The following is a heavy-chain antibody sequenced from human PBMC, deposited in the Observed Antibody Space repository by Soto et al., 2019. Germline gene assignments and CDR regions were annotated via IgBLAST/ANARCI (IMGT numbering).Heavy chain of an antibody. V-gene: IGHV3-7*02. CDR3: ARSHGSGSVYYYYMDV. CDR1: GFIFGAGW. Sequence: GGSLRLSWAASGFIFGAGWMRWVRQAPGEGPEWVANIIQDGREKYYVDSVKGRFTISRDNAKNSLYLQMNSLRAEDTAVYYCARSHGSGSVYYYYMDVWGKGTTVTVSS. D-gene: IGHD3-10*01. J-gene: IGHJ6*03. CDR2: IIQDGREK.